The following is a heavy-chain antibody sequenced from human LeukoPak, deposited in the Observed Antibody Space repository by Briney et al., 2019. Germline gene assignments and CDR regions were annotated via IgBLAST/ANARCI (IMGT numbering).Heavy chain of an antibody. CDR2: INHSGST. J-gene: IGHJ4*02. CDR1: GVSFSGYY. Sequence: SETLSLTCAVYGVSFSGYYWSWIRQPPGKGLEWIGEINHSGSTNYNPSLKSRVTISVDTSKNQFSLKLSSVTAADTAVYYCARGRRLRFYYFDYWGQGTLVTVSS. D-gene: IGHD3-3*01. CDR3: ARGRRLRFYYFDY. V-gene: IGHV4-34*01.